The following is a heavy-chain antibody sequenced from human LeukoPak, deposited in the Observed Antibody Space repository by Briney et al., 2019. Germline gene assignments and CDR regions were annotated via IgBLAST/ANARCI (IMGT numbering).Heavy chain of an antibody. CDR1: GFTFSDYY. CDR3: ARSRHYYGSGNYGDY. Sequence: PGGSLRLSCAASGFTFSDYYMSWIRQAPGKGLEWVSYISSSDVTIYYADSVKGRFTISRDNAKNSLYLQMNSLRPEDTAVYYYARSRHYYGSGNYGDYWGQGTLVTVSS. V-gene: IGHV3-11*01. D-gene: IGHD3-10*01. J-gene: IGHJ4*02. CDR2: ISSSDVTI.